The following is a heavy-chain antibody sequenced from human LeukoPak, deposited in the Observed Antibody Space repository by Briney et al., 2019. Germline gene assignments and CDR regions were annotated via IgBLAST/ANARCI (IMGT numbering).Heavy chain of an antibody. Sequence: GGSLRLSCAASGFDFSGAYMNWVRQAPGKGLEWVGLIKNKHEHQATDYAAPVRERFIITRDDSSSTLFLQMNSLKTEDTAVYYCVTDANRILGARGTGHWGQGILVTVSS. V-gene: IGHV3-15*07. D-gene: IGHD1-26*01. J-gene: IGHJ4*02. CDR1: GFDFSGAY. CDR3: VTDANRILGARGTGH. CDR2: IKNKHEHQAT.